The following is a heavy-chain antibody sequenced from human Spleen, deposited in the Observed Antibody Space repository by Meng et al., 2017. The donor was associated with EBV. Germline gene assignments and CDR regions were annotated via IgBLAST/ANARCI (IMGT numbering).Heavy chain of an antibody. Sequence: GPGPRLVGPSETLSFNGGVSGASNGDSRAVWGSIRQSPRKGLGCIGTISSSGSPFYNPSLESRLTLSVDTTENHFALKLTSVTAAETAMSYCARHTGDFDYWGQGALVTVSS. J-gene: IGHJ4*02. CDR1: GASNGDSRAV. CDR2: ISSSGSP. D-gene: IGHD2-8*02. V-gene: IGHV4-39*02. CDR3: ARHTGDFDY.